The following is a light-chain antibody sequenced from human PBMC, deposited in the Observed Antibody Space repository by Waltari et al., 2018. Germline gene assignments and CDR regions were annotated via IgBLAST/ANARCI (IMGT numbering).Light chain of an antibody. CDR2: RDN. CDR1: SFNIGRSH. Sequence: QSVVTQPPSASGTLGQRVTILCSGTSFNIGRSHVYWYQQLPRTAPPLLIYRDNQRPTGGPYRVLGSRSGTSASLAIRGLRSVDGADYDCAVWDDSLSAWVFGGGTSLTVL. V-gene: IGLV1-47*01. J-gene: IGLJ3*02. CDR3: AVWDDSLSAWV.